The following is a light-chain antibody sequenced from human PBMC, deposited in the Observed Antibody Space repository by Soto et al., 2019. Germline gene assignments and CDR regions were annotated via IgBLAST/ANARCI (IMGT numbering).Light chain of an antibody. V-gene: IGLV1-40*01. CDR3: QSYDSSLSGYV. Sequence: QSVLTQPPSASGAPGQRVTISCTESSSNIGAGYDVHWYQQLPGTAPKLLIYGNSNRPSGVPDRFSGSKSGTSASLAITGLQAEDEADYYCQSYDSSLSGYVFGTGTKVTVL. J-gene: IGLJ1*01. CDR2: GNS. CDR1: SSNIGAGYD.